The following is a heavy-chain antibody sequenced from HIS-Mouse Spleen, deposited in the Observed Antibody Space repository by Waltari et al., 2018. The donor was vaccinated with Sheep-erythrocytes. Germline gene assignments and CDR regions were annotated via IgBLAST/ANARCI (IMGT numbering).Heavy chain of an antibody. V-gene: IGHV1-2*02. D-gene: IGHD2-2*01. CDR2: INPKSGGT. CDR1: GYTFTGYY. Sequence: QVQLVQSGAEVKKPGASVKVSCKASGYTFTGYYMHWVRQAPGQGLEWMGWINPKSGGTNSAQKFQGRVTMTRDSSTSTASMELSRLRSDDTAVYYWARGYCSSTSCYGYVQHWGQGTLVTVSS. CDR3: ARGYCSSTSCYGYVQH. J-gene: IGHJ1*01.